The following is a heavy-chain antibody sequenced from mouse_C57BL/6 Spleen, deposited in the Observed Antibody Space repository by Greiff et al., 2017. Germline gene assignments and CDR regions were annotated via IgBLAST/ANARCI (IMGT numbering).Heavy chain of an antibody. V-gene: IGHV1-50*01. D-gene: IGHD1-1*01. Sequence: QVQLQQPGAELVKPGASVKLSCKASGYTFTSYWMQWVKQRPGQGLEWIGEIDPSDSYTNYNQKFKGKATLTVDTSSSTAYMQLLSLTSDDSAVYYCSSKNYSSSYYFDYWGQGPTLTVSS. CDR3: SSKNYSSSYYFDY. CDR1: GYTFTSYW. J-gene: IGHJ2*01. CDR2: IDPSDSYT.